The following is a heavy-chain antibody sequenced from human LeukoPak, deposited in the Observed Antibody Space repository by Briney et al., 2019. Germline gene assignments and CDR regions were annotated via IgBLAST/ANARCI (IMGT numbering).Heavy chain of an antibody. Sequence: PSETLSLTCTVSGGSINNHYWSWIRQPPGMGLEWVGNIFFTGTTNYNPSLKSRVTISLDKSKNQFSLKLSSVTATDTAIYYCARGGGSPRNWGQGTLVTVSS. CDR2: IFFTGTT. V-gene: IGHV4-59*11. J-gene: IGHJ4*02. CDR1: GGSINNHY. CDR3: ARGGGSPRN. D-gene: IGHD3-10*01.